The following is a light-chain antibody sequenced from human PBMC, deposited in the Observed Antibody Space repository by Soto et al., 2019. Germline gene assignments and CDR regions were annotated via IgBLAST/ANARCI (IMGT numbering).Light chain of an antibody. Sequence: DIVMTQSPDSLAVSLGERATINCKSSQSILHSSTNKNYIAWYQQKPGQPPKLLIYWASTRESGVPDRFSGSGSGTVFTLTISSLQAEDVAAYYCQQYYSTPRTFGQGTKVEVK. V-gene: IGKV4-1*01. CDR2: WAS. CDR3: QQYYSTPRT. CDR1: QSILHSSTNKNY. J-gene: IGKJ1*01.